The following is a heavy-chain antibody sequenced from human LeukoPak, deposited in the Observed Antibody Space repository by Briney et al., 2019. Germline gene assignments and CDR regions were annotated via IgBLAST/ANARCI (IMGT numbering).Heavy chain of an antibody. V-gene: IGHV3-9*01. Sequence: GGSLRLSCAGSGFTFDDYAMHWVRQTPGKGLEWVSGISWNSGNIAYADFVGGRFTISKDNAKNSLSLQMNSLSDEDTAVYYCAKDAYGGATFFYYMDVWGKGTTVTVSS. D-gene: IGHD2/OR15-2a*01. CDR1: GFTFDDYA. J-gene: IGHJ6*03. CDR2: ISWNSGNI. CDR3: AKDAYGGATFFYYMDV.